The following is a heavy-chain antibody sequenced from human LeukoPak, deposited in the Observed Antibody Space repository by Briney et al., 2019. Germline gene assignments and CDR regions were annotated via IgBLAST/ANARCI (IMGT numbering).Heavy chain of an antibody. CDR2: IYYSGST. V-gene: IGHV4-39*07. CDR1: GGSISSSSYY. Sequence: SETLSLTCTVSGGSISSSSYYWGWIRQPPGKGLEWIGSIYYSGSTYYNPSLKSRVTISVDTSKNQFSLKLSSVTAADTAVYYCARAGDPYYYDSSGIFDYWGQGTLVTVSS. D-gene: IGHD3-22*01. J-gene: IGHJ4*02. CDR3: ARAGDPYYYDSSGIFDY.